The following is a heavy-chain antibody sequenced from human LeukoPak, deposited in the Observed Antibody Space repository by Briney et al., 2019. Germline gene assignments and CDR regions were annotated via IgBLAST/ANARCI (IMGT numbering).Heavy chain of an antibody. V-gene: IGHV1-8*01. D-gene: IGHD6-13*01. CDR1: GYTFTSYD. J-gene: IGHJ6*03. CDR2: MNPNSGNT. CDR3: ASGLSSSWPPGVYYYYMDV. Sequence: ASVTVSRKASGYTFTSYDINWGRQATGQGLEGMGWMNPNSGNTGYAQKFQGRVTMTRNTSISTAYMELSSLISEDTAVYYCASGLSSSWPPGVYYYYMDVWGKGTTVTVSS.